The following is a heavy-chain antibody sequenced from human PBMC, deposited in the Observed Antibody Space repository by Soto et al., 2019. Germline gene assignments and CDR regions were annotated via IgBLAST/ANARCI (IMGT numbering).Heavy chain of an antibody. Sequence: EVQLVESGGGSVQPGRSLRLSCAASGFSFDDYGMHWVRQGPGKGLEWVSGISWNSGDIYYADSVKGRFTISRDNAKRSLYMQMNSLRTEDTALYYCAKDNVLDRGCPFDYWGQGILVTVSS. CDR1: GFSFDDYG. V-gene: IGHV3-9*01. J-gene: IGHJ4*02. D-gene: IGHD2-2*03. CDR3: AKDNVLDRGCPFDY. CDR2: ISWNSGDI.